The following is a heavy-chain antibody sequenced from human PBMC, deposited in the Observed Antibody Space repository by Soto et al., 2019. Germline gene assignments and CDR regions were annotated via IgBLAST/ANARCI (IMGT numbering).Heavy chain of an antibody. CDR2: FFGSGDDA. Sequence: PGGSLRLSCAATGFILRTNGVGWVRQAPGKGLEWVSSFFGSGDDAYYAGSVKGRFTISRDNSKNTMYLQMNSLRPEDTALYYCAGHGGYSYLRQGTLVTVSS. V-gene: IGHV3-23*01. CDR3: AGHGGYSY. CDR1: GFILRTNG. D-gene: IGHD4-17*01. J-gene: IGHJ4*02.